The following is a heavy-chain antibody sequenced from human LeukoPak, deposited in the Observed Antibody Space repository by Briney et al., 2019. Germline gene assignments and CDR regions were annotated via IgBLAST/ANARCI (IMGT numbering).Heavy chain of an antibody. J-gene: IGHJ4*02. Sequence: GGSLRLSCAASGFTFSSYWMNWVRQAPGKGLEWVANIKQDGSGKYYVDSVKGRFTISRDNAKNSLYLQMNSLRAEDTAVYYCARLFSGGAYYFDYWGQGTLVTVSS. CDR2: IKQDGSGK. CDR1: GFTFSSYW. CDR3: ARLFSGGAYYFDY. V-gene: IGHV3-7*03. D-gene: IGHD2-15*01.